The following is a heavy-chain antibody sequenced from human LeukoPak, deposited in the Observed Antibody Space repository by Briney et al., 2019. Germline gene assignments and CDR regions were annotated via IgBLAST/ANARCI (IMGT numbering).Heavy chain of an antibody. D-gene: IGHD4-17*01. CDR3: ARGADYGDYPYYFDY. CDR1: GGSISSSNW. Sequence: SETLSLTCAVSGGSISSSNWWSWVRQPPGKGLEWIGEIYHSGSTNYNPSLKSRVTISVDTSKNQFSLKLSSVTAADTAVYYCARGADYGDYPYYFDYWGQGTLVTVSS. V-gene: IGHV4-4*02. CDR2: IYHSGST. J-gene: IGHJ4*02.